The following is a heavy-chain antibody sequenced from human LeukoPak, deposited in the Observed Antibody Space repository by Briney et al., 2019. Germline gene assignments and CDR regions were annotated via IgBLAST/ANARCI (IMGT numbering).Heavy chain of an antibody. CDR1: GGSISSGGYY. CDR3: ARGGIEYSSSPYADY. J-gene: IGHJ4*02. D-gene: IGHD6-13*01. CDR2: IYTSGST. Sequence: SETLSLTCTVSGGSISSGGYYWSWIRQPPGKGLEWIGRIYTSGSTNYSPSLKSRVTISVDTSKNQFSLKLSSVTAADTAVYYCARGGIEYSSSPYADYWGQGTLVTVSS. V-gene: IGHV4-61*02.